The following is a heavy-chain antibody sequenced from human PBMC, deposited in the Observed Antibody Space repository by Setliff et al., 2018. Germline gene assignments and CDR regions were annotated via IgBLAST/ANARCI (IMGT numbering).Heavy chain of an antibody. V-gene: IGHV1-69*13. CDR2: IIPIFGTA. D-gene: IGHD1-26*01. CDR3: ARVSRTIVAARGFDY. CDR1: GGTFLNYA. J-gene: IGHJ4*02. Sequence: SVKVSCKASGGTFLNYAISWVRQAPGQGLEWMGGIIPIFGTANYAQKFQGRVTITADESTSTAYMELSSLRSEDTAVYYCARVSRTIVAARGFDYWGQGTLVTVSS.